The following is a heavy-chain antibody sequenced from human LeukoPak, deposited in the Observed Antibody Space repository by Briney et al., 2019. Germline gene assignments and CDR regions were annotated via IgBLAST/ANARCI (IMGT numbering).Heavy chain of an antibody. CDR1: GSSISSDYY. CDR3: ARTPSPPIWSGYWFYFDY. D-gene: IGHD3-3*01. J-gene: IGHJ4*02. Sequence: PSETLSLTCAVSGSSISSDYYWGWIRQPPGKGLEWIGSIYHSGRTYYNPSLKSRVSISVDTSKNQFSLKLSSVTAADTAVYYCARTPSPPIWSGYWFYFDYWGQGTLVTVSS. V-gene: IGHV4-38-2*01. CDR2: IYHSGRT.